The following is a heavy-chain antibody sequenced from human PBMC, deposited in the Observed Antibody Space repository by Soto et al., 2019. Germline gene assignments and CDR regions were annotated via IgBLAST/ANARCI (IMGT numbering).Heavy chain of an antibody. CDR3: VRIRYQLPSSVLWHEP. CDR2: INHVGGT. V-gene: IGHV4-34*01. J-gene: IGHJ5*02. CDR1: GGFLSESY. D-gene: IGHD3-16*01. Sequence: KPSETLSLTCAVYGGFLSESYWTWIRQPPGKGLEWIGEINHVGGTNYNPSLKSRVTMSVDTSQHQFSLRLISVTAADTAMYFCVRIRYQLPSSVLWHEPWGPGTPVTVFS.